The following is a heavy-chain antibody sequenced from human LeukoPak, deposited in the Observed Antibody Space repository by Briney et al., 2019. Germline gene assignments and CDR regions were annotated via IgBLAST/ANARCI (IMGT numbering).Heavy chain of an antibody. CDR1: GFTFSSYE. V-gene: IGHV3-48*03. CDR2: VSSSGNTI. J-gene: IGHJ4*02. CDR3: ARDRPNREPLFHFDF. D-gene: IGHD1-26*01. Sequence: GGSLRLSCAASGFTFSSYEMNCVRQAPGKGLEWVSYVSSSGNTIYYADSVKGRFTISRDNAKNSLYLQMNSLRDEDTAVYYCARDRPNREPLFHFDFWGRGTLVTVSS.